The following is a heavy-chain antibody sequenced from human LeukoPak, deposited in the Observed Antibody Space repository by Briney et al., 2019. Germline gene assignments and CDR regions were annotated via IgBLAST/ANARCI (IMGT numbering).Heavy chain of an antibody. Sequence: PSETLSLTCTVSGGSISSSSYYWGWIRQPPGKGLEWIGSIYYSGSTYYNPSLKSRVTISVDTSKNQFSLKLSSVTAADTAVYYCARDRVGDYGDNDAFDIWGQGTMVTVSS. CDR3: ARDRVGDYGDNDAFDI. V-gene: IGHV4-39*07. J-gene: IGHJ3*02. D-gene: IGHD4-17*01. CDR1: GGSISSSSYY. CDR2: IYYSGST.